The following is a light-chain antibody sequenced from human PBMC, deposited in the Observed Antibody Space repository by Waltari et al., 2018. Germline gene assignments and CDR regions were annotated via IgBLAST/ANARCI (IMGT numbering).Light chain of an antibody. CDR1: QSVSSN. CDR3: QQHNNWPRYT. CDR2: GAS. J-gene: IGKJ2*01. V-gene: IGKV3-15*01. Sequence: EIVMTQSPATLSVSPGERATLSCRASQSVSSNLAWYQQKPGQAPRLLIYGASTRATGIPARVSGSGSGTEFTLTISSMQSEDFAVYDCQQHNNWPRYTFGQGTKLEIK.